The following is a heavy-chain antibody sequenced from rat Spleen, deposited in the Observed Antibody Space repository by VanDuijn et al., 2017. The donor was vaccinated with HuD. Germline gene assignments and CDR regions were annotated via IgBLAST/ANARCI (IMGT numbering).Heavy chain of an antibody. CDR3: ATSQLGPGY. CDR2: IRNTGTST. CDR1: GFTFSSFA. J-gene: IGHJ2*01. D-gene: IGHD5-1*01. V-gene: IGHV5-7*01. Sequence: EVQLVESGGGLVQPGRSLKLSCAASGFTFSSFAMAWVRQAPKKGLEWIASIRNTGTSTYYPDSVKGRFTISRDNAKSTLYLQMDSLRSEDTATYYCATSQLGPGYWGQGVMVTVSS.